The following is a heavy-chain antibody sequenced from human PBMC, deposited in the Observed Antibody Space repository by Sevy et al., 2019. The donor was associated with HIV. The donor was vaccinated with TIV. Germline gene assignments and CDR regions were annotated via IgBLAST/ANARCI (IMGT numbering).Heavy chain of an antibody. Sequence: ASVKVSCKASGFSFTYYTVHWVRQAPGQGHEWMGWINPGNGNTRYSQKFQGRVTITTDTSATTTYMALSSLRPEDTAVYYCAPSPGGTKHFNPWGQGTRVTVSS. CDR1: GFSFTYYT. J-gene: IGHJ5*02. V-gene: IGHV1-3*01. CDR2: INPGNGNT. D-gene: IGHD2-15*01. CDR3: APSPGGTKHFNP.